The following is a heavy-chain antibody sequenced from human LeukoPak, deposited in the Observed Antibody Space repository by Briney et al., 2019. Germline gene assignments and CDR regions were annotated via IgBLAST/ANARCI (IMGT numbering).Heavy chain of an antibody. CDR1: GFPFSAFS. D-gene: IGHD5-12*01. CDR3: ARRALHADGYRGCHFDS. CDR2: ISYNWGSI. Sequence: GGSLRLSCATAGFPFSAFSLYWVRQAPGKGLECVAGISYNWGSIEFPNSVKDRFTISSNESKNTLSLQMGSLRADDMAVYYCARRALHADGYRGCHFDSWGQETLVTVSS. V-gene: IGHV3-64*01. J-gene: IGHJ4*02.